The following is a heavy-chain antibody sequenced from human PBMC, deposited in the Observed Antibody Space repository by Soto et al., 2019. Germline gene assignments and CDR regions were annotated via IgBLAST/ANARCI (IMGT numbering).Heavy chain of an antibody. CDR3: ARALGEYSGYDSDYFDY. J-gene: IGHJ4*02. Sequence: SETLSLTCAVYGGSFSGYYWSWIRQPPGKGLEWIGEINHSGSTNYNPSLKSRVTISVDTSKNQSSLKLSSVTAADTAVYYCARALGEYSGYDSDYFDYWGQGTLVTVSS. V-gene: IGHV4-34*01. CDR2: INHSGST. CDR1: GGSFSGYY. D-gene: IGHD5-12*01.